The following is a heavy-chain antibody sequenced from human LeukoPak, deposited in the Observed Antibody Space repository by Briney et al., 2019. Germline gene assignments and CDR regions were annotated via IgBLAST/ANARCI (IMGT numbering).Heavy chain of an antibody. Sequence: PGGSLRLSCAASGFTFSSYSMNWVRQAPGKGLEWVSSISSSSSYIYYADSVKGRFTISRDNAKNSLYLQMNSLRAEDTAVYYCARDRYCSSTSCSPGSFDIWGQGTMVTVSS. CDR3: ARDRYCSSTSCSPGSFDI. CDR2: ISSSSSYI. V-gene: IGHV3-21*01. CDR1: GFTFSSYS. D-gene: IGHD2-2*01. J-gene: IGHJ3*02.